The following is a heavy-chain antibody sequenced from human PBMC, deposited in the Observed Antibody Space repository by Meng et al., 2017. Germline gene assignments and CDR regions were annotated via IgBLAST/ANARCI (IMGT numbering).Heavy chain of an antibody. J-gene: IGHJ4*02. CDR1: GYTFTSYA. V-gene: IGHV1-3*01. D-gene: IGHD3-22*01. CDR2: INAGNGNT. CDR3: ARDKDSGGYYYHFDY. Sequence: ASVKVSCKASGYTFTSYAMHWVRQAPGQRLEWMGWINAGNGNTKYSQKFQGRVTITRDTSASTAYMELSSLRSEDTAVYYCARDKDSGGYYYHFDYWGQGTLVTVSS.